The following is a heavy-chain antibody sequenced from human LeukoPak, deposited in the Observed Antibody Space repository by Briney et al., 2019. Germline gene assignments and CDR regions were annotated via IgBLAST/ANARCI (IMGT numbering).Heavy chain of an antibody. Sequence: QSGRSLRLSCAASGFTFSSYAMSWVRQAPGKGLEWVSAISGSGGSTYYADSVKGRFTISRDNSKNTLYLQMNSLRAEDTAVYYCAKDRSYYDSSGYLDYWGQGTLVTVSS. CDR2: ISGSGGST. D-gene: IGHD3-22*01. V-gene: IGHV3-23*01. CDR3: AKDRSYYDSSGYLDY. CDR1: GFTFSSYA. J-gene: IGHJ4*02.